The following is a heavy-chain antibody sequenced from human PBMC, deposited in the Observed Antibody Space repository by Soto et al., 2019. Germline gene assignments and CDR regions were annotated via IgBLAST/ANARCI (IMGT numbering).Heavy chain of an antibody. CDR1: GGSISSYY. Sequence: PSETLSLTCTVSGGSISSYYWSWIRQPPGKGLEWIGYIYYSGSTNYNPSLKSRVTISVDTSKNQFSLKLSSVTAADTAVYYCARARSPHRSYYYYYGMDVWGQGTTATVSS. CDR2: IYYSGST. CDR3: ARARSPHRSYYYYYGMDV. J-gene: IGHJ6*02. V-gene: IGHV4-59*01.